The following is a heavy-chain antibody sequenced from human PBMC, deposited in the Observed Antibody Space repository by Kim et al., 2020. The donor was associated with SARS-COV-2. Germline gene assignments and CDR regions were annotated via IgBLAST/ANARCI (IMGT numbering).Heavy chain of an antibody. CDR1: GGSFSGYY. CDR3: ARRGFVGATPNQDFDY. D-gene: IGHD1-26*01. V-gene: IGHV4-34*01. Sequence: SETLSLTCAVYGGSFSGYYWSWIRQPPGKGLEWIGEINHSGSTNYNPSLKSRVTISVDTSKNQFSLKLSSVTAADTAVYYCARRGFVGATPNQDFDYWGQGTLVTVSS. J-gene: IGHJ4*02. CDR2: INHSGST.